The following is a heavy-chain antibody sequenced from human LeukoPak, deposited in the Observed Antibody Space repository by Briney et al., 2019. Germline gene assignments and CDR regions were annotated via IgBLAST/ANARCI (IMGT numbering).Heavy chain of an antibody. J-gene: IGHJ4*02. D-gene: IGHD3-22*01. CDR2: IYTDGTT. CDR3: ASAYASSGYYYYYFAY. Sequence: GGSLRLSCAASGFTVTSNYMSWVRQAPGKGLEWVSIIYTDGTTFYADSVKGRFAISRDNSKNTLYLQMNGLRAEDTAVYYCASAYASSGYYYYYFAYWGQGTLVTVSS. CDR1: GFTVTSNY. V-gene: IGHV3-53*01.